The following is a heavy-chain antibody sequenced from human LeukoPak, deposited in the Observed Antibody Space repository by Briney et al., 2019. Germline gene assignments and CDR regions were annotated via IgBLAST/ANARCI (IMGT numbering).Heavy chain of an antibody. D-gene: IGHD5-18*01. CDR2: ISGSGGST. Sequence: GGSLRLSCAASGFTFSSYAMSWVRQAPGKGLEWVSAISGSGGSTYYADSVKGRFIISRDNSKNTLYLQMNSLRAEDTAVYYCAKASGYSYAPGNWFDPWGQGTLVTVSS. J-gene: IGHJ5*02. CDR1: GFTFSSYA. V-gene: IGHV3-23*01. CDR3: AKASGYSYAPGNWFDP.